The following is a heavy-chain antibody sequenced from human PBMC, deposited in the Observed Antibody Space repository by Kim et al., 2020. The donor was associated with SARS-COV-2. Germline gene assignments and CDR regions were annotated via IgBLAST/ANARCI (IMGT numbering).Heavy chain of an antibody. J-gene: IGHJ6*02. CDR1: GFTFSSYA. CDR2: MSYDGVKK. V-gene: IGHV3-30-3*01. D-gene: IGHD4-17*01. Sequence: GGSLRLSCAASGFTFSSYAMYWVRQPPGKGLQWVAVMSYDGVKKYYADSVKGRFTISRDNSKSTLYLQMNTLRGEDTAVYYCARAGSDYDFYYNYAMDVWGQGSTVTVS. CDR3: ARAGSDYDFYYNYAMDV.